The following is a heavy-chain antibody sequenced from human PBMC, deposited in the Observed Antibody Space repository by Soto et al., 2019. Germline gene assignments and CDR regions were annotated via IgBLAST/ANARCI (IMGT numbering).Heavy chain of an antibody. CDR1: GGSISRYY. D-gene: IGHD3-10*01. Sequence: SETLSLTCTVSGGSISRYYWSWIRQPPGKGLEWIGYIYYSGNTHSNPSLKSRVTISVDTSKNQFSLKLSSVTAADTAVYYFARGITMVRGVIPWFEPWGQGTLVTVSS. CDR2: IYYSGNT. J-gene: IGHJ5*02. CDR3: ARGITMVRGVIPWFEP. V-gene: IGHV4-59*01.